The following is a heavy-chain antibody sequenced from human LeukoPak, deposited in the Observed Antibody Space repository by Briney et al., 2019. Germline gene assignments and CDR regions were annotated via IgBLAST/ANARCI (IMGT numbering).Heavy chain of an antibody. Sequence: PSETLSLTCTVSGGSISSYYWGWIRQPPGKGLEWIGSIYYSGSTYYNPSLKSRVTISVDTSKNQFSLKLSSVTAADTAVYYCARRKGAYSYYYYYMDVWGKGTPVTVSS. V-gene: IGHV4-39*01. CDR2: IYYSGST. J-gene: IGHJ6*03. CDR1: GGSISSYY. CDR3: ARRKGAYSYYYYYMDV. D-gene: IGHD4/OR15-4a*01.